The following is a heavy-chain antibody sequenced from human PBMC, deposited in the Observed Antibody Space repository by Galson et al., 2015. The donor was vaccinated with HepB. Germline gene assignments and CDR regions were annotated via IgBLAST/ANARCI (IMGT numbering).Heavy chain of an antibody. J-gene: IGHJ4*02. CDR2: IYFSGNT. V-gene: IGHV4-59*01. Sequence: SLTCTVSGGSISSYYWSWIRQPPGEGLEWIGYIYFSGNTNYNPSLKSRVTISVDTSKNQFSLKLSSVTAADTAVYYCARWGGGYRPYYFDYWGQGTLLTVSS. D-gene: IGHD3-22*01. CDR1: GGSISSYY. CDR3: ARWGGGYRPYYFDY.